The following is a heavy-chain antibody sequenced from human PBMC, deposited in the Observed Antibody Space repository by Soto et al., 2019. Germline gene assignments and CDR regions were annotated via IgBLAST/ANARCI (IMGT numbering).Heavy chain of an antibody. Sequence: SESLSLTCTVSGGSMFSYYWSWIRQPAGKGLEWIARIYGSGGTNYNPSLKSRVTMSLDTSKNKFSLRLTSVTAADTAVYYCAREGASSYASRHFDNWGPGTLVTVYS. D-gene: IGHD3-16*01. CDR3: AREGASSYASRHFDN. J-gene: IGHJ4*02. CDR2: IYGSGGT. CDR1: GGSMFSYY. V-gene: IGHV4-4*07.